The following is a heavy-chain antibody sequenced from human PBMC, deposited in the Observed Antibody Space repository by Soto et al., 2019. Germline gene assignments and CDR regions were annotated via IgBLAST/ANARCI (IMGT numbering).Heavy chain of an antibody. D-gene: IGHD6-6*01. CDR3: AREYSSSSMYFDY. CDR2: ISYDGSDK. J-gene: IGHJ4*02. V-gene: IGHV3-30-3*01. CDR1: GFTFSSYA. Sequence: GALRLSCAASGFTFSSYAMHWVRQAPGKGLEWVAVISYDGSDKYYADSVKGRFTISRDNSKNTLYLQMNSPRAEDTAVYYCAREYSSSSMYFDYWGQGTLVTVSS.